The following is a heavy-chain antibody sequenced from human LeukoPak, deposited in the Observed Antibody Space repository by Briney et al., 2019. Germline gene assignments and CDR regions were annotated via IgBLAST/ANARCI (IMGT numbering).Heavy chain of an antibody. CDR3: ATERPTYYYDSSGYYRWAFDI. D-gene: IGHD3-22*01. CDR1: GYTLTELS. V-gene: IGHV1-24*01. J-gene: IGHJ3*02. Sequence: ASVKVSCKVSGYTLTELSMHWVRQAPGKGLEWMGGFDPEDGETIYAQKFQGRVTMTEDTSTDTAYMELSSLRSEDTAVYYCATERPTYYYDSSGYYRWAFDIWGQGTMVTVSS. CDR2: FDPEDGET.